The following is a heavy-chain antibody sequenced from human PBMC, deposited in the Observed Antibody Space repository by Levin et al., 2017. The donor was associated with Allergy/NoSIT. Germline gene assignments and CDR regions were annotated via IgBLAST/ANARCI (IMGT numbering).Heavy chain of an antibody. CDR1: GFVFGEFA. J-gene: IGHJ3*01. V-gene: IGHV3-23*01. CDR3: AKKQGGTTGFSFDV. CDR2: ITGTGGNT. D-gene: IGHD1-14*01. Sequence: TGGSLRLSCAASGFVFGEFAMAWVRQAPGKGLEWVSIITGTGGNTYYGDSVRGRFTVSRDNSKNTLYLELNSLRAEDTAIYYCAKKQGGTTGFSFDVWGQGTMVTVSS.